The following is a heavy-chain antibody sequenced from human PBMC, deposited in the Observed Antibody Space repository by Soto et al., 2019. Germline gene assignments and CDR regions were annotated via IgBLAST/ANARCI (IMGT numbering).Heavy chain of an antibody. CDR2: INPNSGGT. CDR3: ARDSTQAPYYDFWSCRLHDAFAI. J-gene: IGHJ3*02. V-gene: IGHV1-2*02. CDR1: GYTFTGYY. D-gene: IGHD3-3*01. Sequence: ASVKVSCKASGYTFTGYYMHWVRQAPGQGLEWMGWINPNSGGTNYAQKFQGRVTMTRDTSISTAYMELSRLRSDDTAVYYCARDSTQAPYYDFWSCRLHDAFAIWGQGTMVTVSS.